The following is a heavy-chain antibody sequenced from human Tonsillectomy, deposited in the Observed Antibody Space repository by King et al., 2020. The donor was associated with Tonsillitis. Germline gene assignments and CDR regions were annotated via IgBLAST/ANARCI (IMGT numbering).Heavy chain of an antibody. Sequence: QLVQSGGGLVQPGGSLRLSCSASGFTFSSYAMHWVRQAPGKGLEYVSAISSNGGSTYYADSVKGRFTISRDNSKNTLYLQMSSLRAEDTAVYYCVKPILTGYDAFDIWGQGTMVTVSS. CDR1: GFTFSSYA. J-gene: IGHJ3*02. CDR2: ISSNGGST. V-gene: IGHV3-64D*06. D-gene: IGHD3-9*01. CDR3: VKPILTGYDAFDI.